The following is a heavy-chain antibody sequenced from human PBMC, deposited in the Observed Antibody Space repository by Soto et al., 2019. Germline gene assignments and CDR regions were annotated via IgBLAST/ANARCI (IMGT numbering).Heavy chain of an antibody. D-gene: IGHD3-3*01. V-gene: IGHV3-74*01. CDR3: ARDKSGPADY. CDR1: GFTFTNYW. Sequence: EVQLVESGGGLVQPGGSLRLSCAASGFTFTNYWMHWVRQAPGKGLVWVSRIESDGSSTRYADSVKGRFTISRDNAKNTVYLQMHSLRAEDTAVYYCARDKSGPADYWGQGTLVTVSS. CDR2: IESDGSST. J-gene: IGHJ4*02.